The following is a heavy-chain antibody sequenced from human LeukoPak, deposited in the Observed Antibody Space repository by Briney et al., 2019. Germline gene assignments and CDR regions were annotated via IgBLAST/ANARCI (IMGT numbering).Heavy chain of an antibody. CDR3: ARLQYYDILTGYYFDY. V-gene: IGHV4-59*01. J-gene: IGHJ4*02. D-gene: IGHD3-9*01. CDR2: IYYSGST. Sequence: PSETLSLTCTVSGGSISSYYWSWIRQPPGKGLEWIGYIYYSGSTNYNPSLKSRVTISVDTSKNQFSLKLSSVTAADTAVYYCARLQYYDILTGYYFDYWGQGTLVTVSS. CDR1: GGSISSYY.